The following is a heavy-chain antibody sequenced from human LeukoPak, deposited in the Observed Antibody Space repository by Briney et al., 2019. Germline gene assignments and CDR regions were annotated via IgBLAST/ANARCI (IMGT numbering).Heavy chain of an antibody. J-gene: IGHJ4*02. CDR2: IYSGGST. Sequence: GGSLRLSCAASGFTVSSNYMSWVRQAPWKGLEWVSVIYSGGSTYYADSVKARFTISRDNSKNTLYLQMNSLRADDTAVYYCARGGRGDYALGYWGQGTLVTVSS. D-gene: IGHD4-17*01. V-gene: IGHV3-66*01. CDR3: ARGGRGDYALGY. CDR1: GFTVSSNY.